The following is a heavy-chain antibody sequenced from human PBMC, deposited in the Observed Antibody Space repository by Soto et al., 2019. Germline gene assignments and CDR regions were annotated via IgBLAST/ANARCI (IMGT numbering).Heavy chain of an antibody. CDR2: LSWNGVTI. J-gene: IGHJ6*02. D-gene: IGHD3-22*01. CDR1: GFTFDDYA. Sequence: EVQLVESGGGLVQPGRSLRLSCAASGFTFDDYAMHWVRQVPGKGLQWVSGLSWNGVTIGYAASVKGRFTISRDNAKKSLYLQMAGVIADDPALYYWAASRVYDSSVYAGCHYGMDVWGLGTTVSVS. V-gene: IGHV3-9*01. CDR3: AASRVYDSSVYAGCHYGMDV.